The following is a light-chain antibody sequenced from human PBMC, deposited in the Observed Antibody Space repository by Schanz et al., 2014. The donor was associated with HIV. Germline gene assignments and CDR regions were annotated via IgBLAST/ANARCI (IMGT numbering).Light chain of an antibody. Sequence: EIVMTQSPATLSLSPGERATLSCRASQSVSSQLAWYQQRPGQAPRLLIYGTSTRATGIPARFSGSGSGTEFTLTISSLQSEDFATYYCQQLSSYPRTFGQGTKVEIK. J-gene: IGKJ1*01. CDR2: GTS. V-gene: IGKV3D-15*01. CDR3: QQLSSYPRT. CDR1: QSVSSQ.